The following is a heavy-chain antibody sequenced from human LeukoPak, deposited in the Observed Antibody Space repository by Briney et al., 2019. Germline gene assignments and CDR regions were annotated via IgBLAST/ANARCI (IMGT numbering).Heavy chain of an antibody. CDR2: ISYDGGNK. CDR1: GFTFSSYG. D-gene: IGHD2-15*01. V-gene: IGHV3-30*18. CDR3: AKELYYCSGGSCHTGDYYGMDV. J-gene: IGHJ6*02. Sequence: GGSLRLSCAASGFTFSSYGMHWVRQAPGKGLEWVAVISYDGGNKYYADSVKGRFTISRDNSKNTLYLQMNSLRAEDTAVYYCAKELYYCSGGSCHTGDYYGMDVWGQGTTVTVSS.